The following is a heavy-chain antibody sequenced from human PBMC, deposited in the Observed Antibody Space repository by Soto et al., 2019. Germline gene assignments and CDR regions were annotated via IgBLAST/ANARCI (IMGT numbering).Heavy chain of an antibody. V-gene: IGHV3-20*01. D-gene: IGHD2-2*01. CDR3: ARIDCSSTSCPIDY. CDR2: INWNGGST. CDR1: GFTFDDYG. J-gene: IGHJ4*02. Sequence: GGSLRLSCAASGFTFDDYGMSWVRQAPGKGLEWVSGINWNGGSTGYADSVKGRFTISRDNAKNSLYLQMNSLRAEDTALYHCARIDCSSTSCPIDYWGQGTLVTVSS.